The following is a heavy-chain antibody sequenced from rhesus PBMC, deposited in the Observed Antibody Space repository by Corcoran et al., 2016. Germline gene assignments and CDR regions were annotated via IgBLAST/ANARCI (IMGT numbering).Heavy chain of an antibody. CDR3: ARGGRAAGIIGDY. Sequence: QVQLQESGPGLVKPSETLSLTCDVSVVSISSYWWTWFLQSPGQGLEWIGEINGKLGTINYNPSLKRRVSMSKDASKNQFSLKLSAVTAADTAVFYCARGGRAAGIIGDYWGQGVLVTVSS. D-gene: IGHD6-25*01. J-gene: IGHJ4*01. CDR2: INGKLGTI. V-gene: IGHV4-80*01. CDR1: VVSISSYW.